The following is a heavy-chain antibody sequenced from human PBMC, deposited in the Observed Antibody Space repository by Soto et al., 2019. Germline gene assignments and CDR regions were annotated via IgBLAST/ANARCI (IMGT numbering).Heavy chain of an antibody. D-gene: IGHD1-26*01. CDR2: IYYSGTT. J-gene: IGHJ3*02. Sequence: SETLSLTCTVSAGSIGAYSWSWIRQPPGKGLEWIGYIYYSGTTNYNPSLKSRVTIFLDTSKNQFSLRLSSVTAADTAVYYCARGRGGTYDAFDIWGQGTLVTVSS. V-gene: IGHV4-59*01. CDR3: ARGRGGTYDAFDI. CDR1: AGSIGAYS.